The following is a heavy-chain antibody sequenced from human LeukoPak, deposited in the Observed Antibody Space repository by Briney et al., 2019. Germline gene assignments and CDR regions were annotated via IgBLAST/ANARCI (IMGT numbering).Heavy chain of an antibody. V-gene: IGHV3-53*01. D-gene: IGHD1-7*01. CDR2: IYSGGST. CDR1: GFTVSSNY. J-gene: IGHJ3*02. Sequence: GGSLRLSCAASGFTVSSNYMSWVRQAPGKGLEWVSVIYSGGSTYYADSVKGRFTISRDNSKNTLYLQMNSLRAEDTAVYYCATLGTTGAFDIWGQGTMATVSS. CDR3: ATLGTTGAFDI.